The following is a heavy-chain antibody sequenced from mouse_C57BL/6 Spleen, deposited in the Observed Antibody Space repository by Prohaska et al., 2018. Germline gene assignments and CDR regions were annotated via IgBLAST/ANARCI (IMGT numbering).Heavy chain of an antibody. V-gene: IGHV7-3*01. CDR1: GFTFTDYY. Sequence: EVKLVESGGGLVQPGGSLSLSCAASGFTFTDYYMSWVRQPPGKALEWLGFIRNKANGYTTEYSASVKGRFTISRDNSQSILYLQMNALRAEDSATYYCARGASYDYDEDAMDYWGQGTSVTVSS. CDR3: ARGASYDYDEDAMDY. D-gene: IGHD2-4*01. J-gene: IGHJ4*01. CDR2: IRNKANGYTT.